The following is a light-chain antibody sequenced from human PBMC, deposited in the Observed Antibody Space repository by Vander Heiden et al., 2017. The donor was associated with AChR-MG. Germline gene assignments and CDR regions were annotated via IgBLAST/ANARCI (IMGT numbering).Light chain of an antibody. CDR3: AVWDDSLSGLV. V-gene: IGLV1-47*01. Sequence: QSVLTQPPSASGTPGQGVTISCSGSSSNIGSYSVSWYQRLPETAPKLLIYENHKRPSGVPDRFSGSKSGTSASLAISGLRAEDESDFYCAVWDDSLSGLVFGGGTKLTVL. CDR2: ENH. CDR1: SSNIGSYS. J-gene: IGLJ2*01.